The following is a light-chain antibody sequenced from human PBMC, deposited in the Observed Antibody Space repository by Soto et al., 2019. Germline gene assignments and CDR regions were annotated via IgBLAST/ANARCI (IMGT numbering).Light chain of an antibody. J-gene: IGKJ2*01. V-gene: IGKV3-15*01. CDR2: GAS. CDR1: QSIRSE. Sequence: EIVMTQSPATLSVSPGESATLSCRASQSIRSELAWYQQKPGQPPRLLIYGASTRATGLPARFTGSGSGSDFTLTISGLQSEDFTVYYCQQCHNWPLTFGQGTRVEI. CDR3: QQCHNWPLT.